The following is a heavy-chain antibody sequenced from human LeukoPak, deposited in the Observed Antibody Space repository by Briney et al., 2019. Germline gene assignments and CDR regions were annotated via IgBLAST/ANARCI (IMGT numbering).Heavy chain of an antibody. CDR1: GGSISSGGYY. Sequence: PSQTLPLTCTVSGGSISSGGYYWSWIRQHPGKGLEWVGYIYYSGSTYYNPSLKSRVTISVDTSKNQFSLKLSSVTAADTAVYYCAREGRFDDFWSGYIDYWGQGTLVTVSS. V-gene: IGHV4-31*03. D-gene: IGHD3-3*01. CDR2: IYYSGST. J-gene: IGHJ4*02. CDR3: AREGRFDDFWSGYIDY.